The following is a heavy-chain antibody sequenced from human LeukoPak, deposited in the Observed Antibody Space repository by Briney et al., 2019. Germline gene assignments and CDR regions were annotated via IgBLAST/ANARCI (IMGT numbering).Heavy chain of an antibody. V-gene: IGHV3-21*01. CDR3: ASGVADSCSSGKICGY. J-gene: IGHJ4*02. CDR2: ISSSSSYI. CDR1: GFTFSSYS. D-gene: IGHD2-15*01. Sequence: GGSLRLSCAASGFTFSSYSMNWVRQAPGKGLEWVSSISSSSSYIYYADSVKGRFTISRDNAKNSLYLQMNSLRAEDTAVYYCASGVADSCSSGKICGYWGQGTLATVSS.